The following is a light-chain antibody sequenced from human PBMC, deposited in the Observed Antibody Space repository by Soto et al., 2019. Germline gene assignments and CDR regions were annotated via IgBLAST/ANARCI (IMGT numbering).Light chain of an antibody. V-gene: IGKV1-5*03. CDR2: KAS. Sequence: DIQMTQSPSTLSASVGDIVTITCRASQSVSDSLAWYQQKPGKAPRLIIYKASTWQSGVPSRFSGSGAGTEFTLTVSSLQPDDFGTYYCQHYKIFPWTFGEGTKVEI. J-gene: IGKJ1*01. CDR3: QHYKIFPWT. CDR1: QSVSDS.